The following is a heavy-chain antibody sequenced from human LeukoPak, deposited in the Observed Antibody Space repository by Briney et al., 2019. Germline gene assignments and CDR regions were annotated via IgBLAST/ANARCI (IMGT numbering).Heavy chain of an antibody. D-gene: IGHD1-1*01. CDR1: GGSFSGYY. J-gene: IGHJ4*02. CDR2: INHSGST. CDR3: ARGGEPDPLTTGTGIDY. V-gene: IGHV4-34*01. Sequence: PSETLSLTCAVYGGSFSGYYWSWIRQPPGKGLEWIGEINHSGSTNYNPSLKSRVTISVDTPKNQFSLKLSSVTAADTAVYYCARGGEPDPLTTGTGIDYWGQGTLVTVSS.